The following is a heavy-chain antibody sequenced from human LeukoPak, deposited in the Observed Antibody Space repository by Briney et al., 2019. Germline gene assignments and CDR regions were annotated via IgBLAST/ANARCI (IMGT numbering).Heavy chain of an antibody. CDR1: GGSISSHY. Sequence: PSETLSLTCTVSGGSISSHYWSWIRQPPGKGLEWIGYIYYSGSTNYNPSLKSRVTISVDTSKNQFSLKLSSVIAADTAVYYCAREVAGELDYWGQGTLVTVSS. J-gene: IGHJ4*02. V-gene: IGHV4-59*11. CDR2: IYYSGST. D-gene: IGHD6-19*01. CDR3: AREVAGELDY.